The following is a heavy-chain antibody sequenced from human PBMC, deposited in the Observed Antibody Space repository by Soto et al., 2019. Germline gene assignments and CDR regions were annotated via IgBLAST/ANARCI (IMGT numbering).Heavy chain of an antibody. Sequence: QIQLVQSGAEVKKPGASVKVSCKASGYTFTSYSINWVRQAPGQGLEWVGWISGYNGHTHYAQKVQGRVTMTTDTSTSTVFMELSSLRSDDTAIYYCAKTSVGWKGAWSDPWGQGTLVSVSS. CDR3: AKTSVGWKGAWSDP. J-gene: IGHJ5*02. V-gene: IGHV1-18*04. D-gene: IGHD6-19*01. CDR2: ISGYNGHT. CDR1: GYTFTSYS.